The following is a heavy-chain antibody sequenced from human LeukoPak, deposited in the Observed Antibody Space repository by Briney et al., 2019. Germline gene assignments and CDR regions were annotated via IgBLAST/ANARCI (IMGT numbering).Heavy chain of an antibody. CDR3: ARDPEPGRFRGANNWFDP. CDR1: VYSISSGYY. J-gene: IGHJ5*02. V-gene: IGHV4-38-2*02. Sequence: SETLSLTCAVSVYSISSGYYWGWIRQPPGKGLEWIGSIYHSGSTYYNPSLKSRVTISVDTSKNQFSLKLSSVTAADTAVYYCARDPEPGRFRGANNWFDPWGQGTLVTVSS. D-gene: IGHD3-10*01. CDR2: IYHSGST.